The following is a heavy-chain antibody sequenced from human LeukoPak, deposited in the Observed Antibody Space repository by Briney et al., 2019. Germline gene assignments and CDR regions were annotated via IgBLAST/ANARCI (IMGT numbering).Heavy chain of an antibody. Sequence: GASVKVSCKASGYTFTGYYMHWVRQAPGQGLEWMGRINPNSGGTNYAQKFQGRVTMTRDTSISTAYMELSRLRSDDTAVYYCARDYSGSSWYSDSAQSVWGQGTLVTVSS. CDR2: INPNSGGT. V-gene: IGHV1-2*06. CDR3: ARDYSGSSWYSDSAQSV. D-gene: IGHD6-13*01. CDR1: GYTFTGYY. J-gene: IGHJ4*02.